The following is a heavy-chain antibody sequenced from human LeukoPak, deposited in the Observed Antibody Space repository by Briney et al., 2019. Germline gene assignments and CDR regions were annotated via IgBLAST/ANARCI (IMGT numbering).Heavy chain of an antibody. CDR1: GFTFCDYY. CDR2: ISSSGSTI. CDR3: ACSSSWYDDY. D-gene: IGHD6-13*01. J-gene: IGHJ4*02. V-gene: IGHV3-11*04. Sequence: GGSLRLSCAASGFTFCDYYMSWLPQAPGKGLEGVSYISSSGSTIFYADPVKGRFTISREHAKNSLYLKMNSLRAEDTAVYYCACSSSWYDDYWGQGTLVTVSS.